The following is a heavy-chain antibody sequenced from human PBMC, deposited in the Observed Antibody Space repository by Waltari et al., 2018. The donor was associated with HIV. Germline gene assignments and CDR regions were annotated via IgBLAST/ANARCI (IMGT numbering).Heavy chain of an antibody. V-gene: IGHV3-23*01. CDR3: ARGHRETVTTLRFDP. D-gene: IGHD4-17*01. J-gene: IGHJ5*02. Sequence: EVQVLESGGGLVQPGGSLRLSCAASGFTFSAYAMGWVRQAPGKGLEWVSAIGRSGATTFYADSLKGRFTISRDNSKNTLYLQMNSLRAEDTAVYYCARGHRETVTTLRFDPWGQGTLVTVSS. CDR1: GFTFSAYA. CDR2: IGRSGATT.